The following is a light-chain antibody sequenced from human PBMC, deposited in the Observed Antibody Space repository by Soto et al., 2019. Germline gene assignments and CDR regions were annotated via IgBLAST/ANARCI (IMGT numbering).Light chain of an antibody. CDR2: EVN. CDR3: SSYAGSSTV. Sequence: QSALAQPPSASGSPGQSVAICCTVTSSDVGGYNYVSWYQQHPGKAPKLMIYEVNKRPSGVPDRFSGSKSGNTASLTVSGLQAEDEADYYCSSYAGSSTVFGTGTKVIVL. V-gene: IGLV2-8*01. J-gene: IGLJ1*01. CDR1: SSDVGGYNY.